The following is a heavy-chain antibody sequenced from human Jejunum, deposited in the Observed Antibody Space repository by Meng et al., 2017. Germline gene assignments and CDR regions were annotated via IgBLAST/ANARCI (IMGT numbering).Heavy chain of an antibody. D-gene: IGHD1-26*01. CDR2: IRVYHGNT. CDR1: GYTFTSYG. Sequence: QVQLGQSGAEVKNPGASVKVSCQTSGYTFTSYGISWVRQAPGQGLEWMGWIRVYHGNTNYAQKLQGRVTMPTDTSTGTAYMELRSLRSDDTAVYFCSRDYSGTSYRYSDYWGQGTLVTVSS. CDR3: SRDYSGTSYRYSDY. V-gene: IGHV1-18*01. J-gene: IGHJ4*02.